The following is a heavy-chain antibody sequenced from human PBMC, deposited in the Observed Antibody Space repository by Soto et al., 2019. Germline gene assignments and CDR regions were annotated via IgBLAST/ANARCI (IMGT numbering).Heavy chain of an antibody. J-gene: IGHJ3*02. CDR2: INTNSGGT. D-gene: IGHD6-19*01. Sequence: GASVKVSCKASGYTFTGYYMHWVRQAPGQGLEWMGWINTNSGGTNYAQKFQGWVTMTRDTSISTAYMELSRLRSDDTAVYYCARGDWGAVAGTGDAFDIWGQGTMVTVSS. V-gene: IGHV1-2*04. CDR3: ARGDWGAVAGTGDAFDI. CDR1: GYTFTGYY.